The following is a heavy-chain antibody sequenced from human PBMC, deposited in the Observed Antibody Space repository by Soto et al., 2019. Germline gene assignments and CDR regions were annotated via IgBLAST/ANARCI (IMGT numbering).Heavy chain of an antibody. CDR1: GGSISSSSYY. V-gene: IGHV4-39*01. J-gene: IGHJ3*02. CDR3: ARRTLSDAFDI. Sequence: QLQLQESGPGLVKPSETLSLTCTVSGGSISSSSYYWGWIRQPPGKGLEWIGSIYYSGSTYYNPSLKSRVTISVDTSKNQFSLKLSSVTAADTAVYYCARRTLSDAFDIWGQGTMVTVSS. CDR2: IYYSGST.